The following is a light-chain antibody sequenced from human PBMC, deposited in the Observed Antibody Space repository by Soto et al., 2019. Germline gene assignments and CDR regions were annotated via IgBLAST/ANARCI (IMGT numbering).Light chain of an antibody. V-gene: IGLV1-47*02. CDR3: AAWDDSLSGHVV. CDR2: SNN. Sequence: QSVLTQPPSASGTPGQRVTISCPGSSSNIGSNYVYWYQQLPGTAPKLLIFSNNQRPSGVPDRFSGSKSGTSASLAISGLRSEDEADYYCAAWDDSLSGHVVFGGGTKLTVL. J-gene: IGLJ2*01. CDR1: SSNIGSNY.